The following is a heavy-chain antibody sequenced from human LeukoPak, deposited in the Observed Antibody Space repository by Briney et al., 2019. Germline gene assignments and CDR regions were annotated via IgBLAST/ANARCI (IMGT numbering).Heavy chain of an antibody. CDR1: GGSFSGYY. J-gene: IGHJ4*02. D-gene: IGHD4-17*01. Sequence: AETLSLTCAVYGGSFSGYYWSWIRQPPGKGLEWMGEINHSGSTNYNPSLQSRVTISVATSKNQFSMKLSCVTDADTAVYSCARGGGYGAPWYVYWGQGTLVTVSS. CDR2: INHSGST. CDR3: ARGGGYGAPWYVY. V-gene: IGHV4-34*01.